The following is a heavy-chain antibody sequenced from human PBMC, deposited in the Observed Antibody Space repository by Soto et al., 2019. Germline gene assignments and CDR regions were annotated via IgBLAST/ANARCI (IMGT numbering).Heavy chain of an antibody. CDR2: IYPGNSNT. Sequence: GEPLKISCKGSGYGFSIHWVAWLREMPGKGLEWVGIIYPGNSNTMYSPSFQGQVTISADTALSTAYLQWSGLKASDTAMYYCARAKFNYYDSSGYASGAFDIWGQGTMVTVSS. CDR1: GYGFSIHW. D-gene: IGHD3-22*01. V-gene: IGHV5-51*01. J-gene: IGHJ3*02. CDR3: ARAKFNYYDSSGYASGAFDI.